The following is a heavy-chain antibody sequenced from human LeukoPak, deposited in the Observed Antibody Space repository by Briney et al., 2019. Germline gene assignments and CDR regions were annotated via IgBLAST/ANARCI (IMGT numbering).Heavy chain of an antibody. CDR2: IMLNGRET. V-gene: IGHV3-7*04. D-gene: IGHD2-8*01. Sequence: PGTSLRLSCAASGFPFTNNWMTWVRQAPGKGLEWVATIMLNGRETYYVESVKGRFTISRDNARDSVYLQMTFLTAEDAAVYYCARARYCANPVCHIGGGLDVWGPGTTVTVSS. CDR1: GFPFTNNW. J-gene: IGHJ6*02. CDR3: ARARYCANPVCHIGGGLDV.